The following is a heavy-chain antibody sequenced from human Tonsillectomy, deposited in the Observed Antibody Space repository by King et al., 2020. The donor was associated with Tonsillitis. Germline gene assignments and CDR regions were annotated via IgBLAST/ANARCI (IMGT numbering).Heavy chain of an antibody. J-gene: IGHJ3*01. CDR1: GGSISSYY. D-gene: IGHD2-15*01. V-gene: IGHV4-59*01. CDR3: ARSHGGVDAFDL. CDR2: IYYSGST. Sequence: QLQESGPGLVKPSETLSLTCTVSGGSISSYYWSWIRQPPGKGLEWIGYIYYSGSTNYNPSLKSRVTISVDTSKNQFSLKLSSVTAADTAVYYCARSHGGVDAFDLWGQGTMVTVSS.